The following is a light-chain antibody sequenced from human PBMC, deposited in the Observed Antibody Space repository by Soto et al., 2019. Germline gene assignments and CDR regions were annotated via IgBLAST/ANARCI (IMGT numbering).Light chain of an antibody. CDR3: SSYAGTNNLP. J-gene: IGLJ3*02. Sequence: QSVLTQPPSASGSPGQSVTISCTGTSSDIGGYHYVSWYQQHPGKAPKLMIYEVNKRPSGVPDRFSGSKSGNTASLTVSGLQAEDEAYYYCSSYAGTNNLPFGGGTKLTVL. CDR1: SSDIGGYHY. V-gene: IGLV2-8*01. CDR2: EVN.